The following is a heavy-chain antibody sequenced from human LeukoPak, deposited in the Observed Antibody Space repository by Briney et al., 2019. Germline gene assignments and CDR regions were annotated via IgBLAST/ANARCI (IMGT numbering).Heavy chain of an antibody. CDR2: IYYSGST. Sequence: SETLSLTCTVSGDSISTRYNWSWIRQPPGKGLEWIGYIYYSGSTSYSPSLKSRVTISVDTSKNQFSLKVNSVTAADTAVYYCAREAVALAAFDYWGQGTLVTVSS. V-gene: IGHV4-59*01. CDR3: AREAVALAAFDY. CDR1: GDSISTRYN. J-gene: IGHJ4*02. D-gene: IGHD5-24*01.